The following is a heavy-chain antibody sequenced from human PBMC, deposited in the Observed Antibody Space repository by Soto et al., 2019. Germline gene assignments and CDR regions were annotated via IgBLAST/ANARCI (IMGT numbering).Heavy chain of an antibody. Sequence: GASVKVSCKASGYSFTTYNINWFRQAPGQGLECVGWISTSKGYTNYAQSLRGRVTLTTDTSTGTAYMDLTSLRSDDTAVYYCARDFRSSCTGSSCIYFDYWGQGTQVTVSS. V-gene: IGHV1-18*04. CDR1: GYSFTTYN. CDR2: ISTSKGYT. J-gene: IGHJ4*02. CDR3: ARDFRSSCTGSSCIYFDY. D-gene: IGHD2-15*01.